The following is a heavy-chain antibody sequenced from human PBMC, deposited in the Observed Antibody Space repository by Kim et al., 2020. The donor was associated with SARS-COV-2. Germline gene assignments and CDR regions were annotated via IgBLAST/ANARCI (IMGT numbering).Heavy chain of an antibody. CDR2: INPSGGST. Sequence: ASVKVSCKASGYTFTSYYMHWVRQAPGQGLEWMGIINPSGGSTSYAQKFQGRVTMTRDTSTSTVYMELSSLRSEDTAVYYCAHQDYDILTGYLNYAFDIWGQGTMVTVSS. D-gene: IGHD3-9*01. CDR3: AHQDYDILTGYLNYAFDI. CDR1: GYTFTSYY. J-gene: IGHJ3*02. V-gene: IGHV1-46*03.